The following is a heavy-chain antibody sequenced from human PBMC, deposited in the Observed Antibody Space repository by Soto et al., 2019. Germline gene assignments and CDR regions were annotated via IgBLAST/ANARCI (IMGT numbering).Heavy chain of an antibody. D-gene: IGHD4-17*01. CDR2: INPKSGGT. V-gene: IGHV1-2*04. CDR1: GYSFTDYH. Sequence: ASVKVSCKASGYSFTDYHIHWVRQAPGQGLEWLGRINPKSGGTSTAQKFQGWVTMTTDTSISTASMELTRLTSDDTAIYYCARGDSTDCSNGDYPVYYYYGMDVWGQGTTVTVSS. CDR3: ARGDSTDCSNGDYPVYYYYGMDV. J-gene: IGHJ6*02.